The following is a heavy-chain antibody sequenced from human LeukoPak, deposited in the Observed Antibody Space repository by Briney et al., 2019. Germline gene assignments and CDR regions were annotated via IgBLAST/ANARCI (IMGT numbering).Heavy chain of an antibody. CDR1: GGSISSYY. D-gene: IGHD2-2*01. Sequence: SETLSLTCTVSGGSISSYYWSWIRQPPGKGLEWTGSIDHSGSTYYNPSLKSRITISVDTSKNQFSLKLSSVTAADTAVYYCAHGAMYQLDYWGQGTLVTVSS. CDR3: AHGAMYQLDY. V-gene: IGHV4-59*04. J-gene: IGHJ4*02. CDR2: IDHSGST.